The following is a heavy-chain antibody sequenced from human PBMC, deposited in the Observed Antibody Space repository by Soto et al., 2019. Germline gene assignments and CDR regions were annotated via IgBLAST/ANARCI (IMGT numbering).Heavy chain of an antibody. CDR3: ARRYGSFFDI. D-gene: IGHD3-10*01. V-gene: IGHV4-59*08. CDR2: IYYSGST. J-gene: IGHJ3*02. CDR1: GGSISSYY. Sequence: PSETLSLTCTVSGGSISSYYWSWSRQPPGKGLEWIGYIYYSGSTNYNPSLKSRLTISVDTSKNQFSLKLSSVTAADTAVYYCARRYGSFFDIWGRGTMVTVSS.